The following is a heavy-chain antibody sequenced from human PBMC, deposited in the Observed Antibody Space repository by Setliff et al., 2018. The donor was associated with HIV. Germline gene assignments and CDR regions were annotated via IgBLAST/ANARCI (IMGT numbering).Heavy chain of an antibody. CDR3: ARETYYYDNPQYYYYYMDV. J-gene: IGHJ6*03. V-gene: IGHV4-61*02. D-gene: IGHD3-22*01. CDR1: GGSISSGSYY. CDR2: IYTSGST. Sequence: SETLSLTCTVSGGSISSGSYYWSWIRQPAGKGLEWIGRIYTSGSTNYNPSLKSRVTIPVDTSKNQFSLKLRSVTAADTAVYYCARETYYYDNPQYYYYYMDVWGKGTTVTVS.